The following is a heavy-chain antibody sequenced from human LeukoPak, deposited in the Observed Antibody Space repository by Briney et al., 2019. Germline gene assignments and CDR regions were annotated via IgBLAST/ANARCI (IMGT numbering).Heavy chain of an antibody. CDR3: VVIVLG. CDR2: ISSDGTTT. CDR1: GFTITNYW. Sequence: VGSLRLSCAASGFTITNYWMHWVRQAPGQGLVWVSRISSDGTTTNYADSVRGRFTISRDNAKNMLYLQMNSLRAEDTAIYYCVVIVLGWGQGTLVTVSS. V-gene: IGHV3-74*01. J-gene: IGHJ4*02. D-gene: IGHD2-8*02.